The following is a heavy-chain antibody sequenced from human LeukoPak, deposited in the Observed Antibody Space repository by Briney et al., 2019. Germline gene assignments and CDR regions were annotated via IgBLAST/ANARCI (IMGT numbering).Heavy chain of an antibody. CDR1: GGTFSKYA. J-gene: IGHJ6*02. CDR2: IIPILGIA. CDR3: ARLTLGYCSSTSFSESNHGMDV. D-gene: IGHD2-2*01. Sequence: SVKVTCKSSGGTFSKYAISWVRQAPGQGLEWMGRIIPILGIANYAQKFQGRVTITADKSTSTAYMELSSLRSEDTAVYYCARLTLGYCSSTSFSESNHGMDVWGQGTTVTVSS. V-gene: IGHV1-69*04.